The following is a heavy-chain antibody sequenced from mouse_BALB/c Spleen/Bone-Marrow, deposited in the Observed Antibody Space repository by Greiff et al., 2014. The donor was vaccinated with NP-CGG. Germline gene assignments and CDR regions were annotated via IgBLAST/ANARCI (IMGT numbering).Heavy chain of an antibody. J-gene: IGHJ3*01. CDR1: GYTFTSYY. D-gene: IGHD2-2*01. Sequence: VQVVESWAELVKPGASVKLSCKASGYTFTSYYMYWVKQRPGQGLEWIGEINPSNGGADFNEKFKIKATLTVDKSSSTAYMQLSSLTSEDSAVYYCTTSRGYNWFAYWGQGTLVTVSA. CDR3: TTSRGYNWFAY. CDR2: INPSNGGA. V-gene: IGHV1S81*02.